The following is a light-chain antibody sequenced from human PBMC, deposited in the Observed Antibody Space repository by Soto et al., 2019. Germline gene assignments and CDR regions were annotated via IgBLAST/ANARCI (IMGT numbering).Light chain of an antibody. Sequence: EIVMTQSPATLSVSPGERATLSCRASQSVSSNLAWYQQKPGQAPSLLIYGASTRATGIPARFSGSGSGTEFTLTIGSLQSEDFAVSYCQQYNNSPRTFGQGTKV. CDR2: GAS. J-gene: IGKJ1*01. CDR1: QSVSSN. V-gene: IGKV3-15*01. CDR3: QQYNNSPRT.